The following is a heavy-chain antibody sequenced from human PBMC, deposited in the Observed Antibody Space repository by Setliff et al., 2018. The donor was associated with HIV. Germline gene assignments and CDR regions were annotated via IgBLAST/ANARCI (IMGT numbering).Heavy chain of an antibody. CDR1: GFTVSSNY. CDR2: IRVVAGTT. Sequence: PGGSLRLSCAASGFTVSSNYMSWVRQAPGKGLEWVSAIRVVAGTTYYADSVKGRFTISNDNSKNTVYLQMNSLRAEDTALYYCAPGIGTSGLPGHWGQGTLVTVSS. CDR3: APGIGTSGLPGH. D-gene: IGHD1-26*01. V-gene: IGHV3-23*01. J-gene: IGHJ4*02.